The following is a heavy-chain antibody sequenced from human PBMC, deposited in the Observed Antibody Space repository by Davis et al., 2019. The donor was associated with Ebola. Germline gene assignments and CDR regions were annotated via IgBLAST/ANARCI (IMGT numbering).Heavy chain of an antibody. V-gene: IGHV4-34*01. D-gene: IGHD4-11*01. CDR1: GGSFSGYY. CDR2: INHSGST. J-gene: IGHJ6*02. CDR3: VRSNHYYYYYYGMDV. Sequence: PSETLSPTCAVYGGSFSGYYWSWIRQPPGKGLEWIGEINHSGSTNYNPSLKSRVTISVDTSKNQFSLKLSSVTAADTAVYYCVRSNHYYYYYYGMDVWGQGTTVTVSS.